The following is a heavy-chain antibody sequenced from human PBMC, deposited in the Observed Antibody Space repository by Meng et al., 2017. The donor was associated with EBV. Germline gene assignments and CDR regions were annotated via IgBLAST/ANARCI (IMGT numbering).Heavy chain of an antibody. Sequence: QVRLVQSGAEVKSPGASVKVSCKASGYAFTSYILHWVRQAPGQRLEWMGWINVGVGYTKYSQKFQGRVTISSDTSATTGYMELSSLRSEDTAVYYCVRGPPVGVPGPGDYWGQGTLVTVSS. J-gene: IGHJ4*02. CDR3: VRGPPVGVPGPGDY. CDR2: INVGVGYT. D-gene: IGHD2-21*01. V-gene: IGHV1-3*01. CDR1: GYAFTSYI.